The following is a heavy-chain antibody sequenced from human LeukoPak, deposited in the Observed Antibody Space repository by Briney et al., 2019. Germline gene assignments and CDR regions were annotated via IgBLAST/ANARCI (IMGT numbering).Heavy chain of an antibody. CDR1: GGSFSGYY. D-gene: IGHD3-10*01. CDR2: IYYSGST. Sequence: SETLSLTCAVYGGSFSGYYWSWIRQPPGKGLEWIGTIYYSGSTYYNPSLKSRVTISVDTSKNQFSLKLSSVTAADTAVYYCARQTRAMVRGANFDYWGQGTLVTVSS. V-gene: IGHV4-34*01. CDR3: ARQTRAMVRGANFDY. J-gene: IGHJ4*02.